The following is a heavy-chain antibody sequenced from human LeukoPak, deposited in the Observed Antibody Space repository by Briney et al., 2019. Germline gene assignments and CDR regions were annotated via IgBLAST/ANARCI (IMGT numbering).Heavy chain of an antibody. CDR1: GFTFSYYW. CDR2: IKQDGSEK. CDR3: ASDRGEYYGDYEDY. V-gene: IGHV3-7*01. J-gene: IGHJ4*02. Sequence: GGSLRLSCAASGFTFSYYWMSRVRQAPGKGLEWVANIKQDGSEKYYVDSVKGRFTISRDNAKNSLYLQMNSLRAEDTAIYYCASDRGEYYGDYEDYWGQGTLVTVSS. D-gene: IGHD4-17*01.